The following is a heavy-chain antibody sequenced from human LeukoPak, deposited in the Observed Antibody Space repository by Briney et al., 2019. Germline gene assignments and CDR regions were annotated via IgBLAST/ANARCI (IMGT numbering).Heavy chain of an antibody. V-gene: IGHV1-18*01. D-gene: IGHD3-22*01. Sequence: ASVKVSCKASGYTFTIYVISWVGQAPGQGLEWMGWISAYNGNTNYAQKLQGRVTMTTDTSTSTAYMELRSLRSDETAVYYCAREYYYDSSGYNIDYWGQGTLVTVSS. CDR3: AREYYYDSSGYNIDY. J-gene: IGHJ4*02. CDR2: ISAYNGNT. CDR1: GYTFTIYV.